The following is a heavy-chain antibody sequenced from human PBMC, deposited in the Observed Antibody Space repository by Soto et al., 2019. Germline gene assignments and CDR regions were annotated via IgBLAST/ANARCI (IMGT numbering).Heavy chain of an antibody. Sequence: GGSLRLSCAASGFTFSSYAMIRVRQAPGKGLEWVSAISGSGGSTYYADSVKGRFTISRDNSKNTLYLQMNSLRAEDTAVYYCAKENGYSSSWFEFDYWGQGTLVTVSS. D-gene: IGHD6-13*01. V-gene: IGHV3-23*01. CDR1: GFTFSSYA. CDR2: ISGSGGST. CDR3: AKENGYSSSWFEFDY. J-gene: IGHJ4*02.